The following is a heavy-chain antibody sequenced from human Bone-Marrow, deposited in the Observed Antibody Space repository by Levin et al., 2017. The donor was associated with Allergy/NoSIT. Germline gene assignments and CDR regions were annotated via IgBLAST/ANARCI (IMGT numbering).Heavy chain of an antibody. Sequence: PGGSLRLSCAASGFTFSNAWMSWVRQAPGKGLEWVGRIKSKTDGGTTDYAAPVKGRFTISRDDSKNTLYLQMNSLKTEDTAVYYCTTPIFAYGDPRGGDYFDYWGQGTLVTVSS. J-gene: IGHJ4*02. CDR3: TTPIFAYGDPRGGDYFDY. CDR1: GFTFSNAW. CDR2: IKSKTDGGTT. V-gene: IGHV3-15*01. D-gene: IGHD4-17*01.